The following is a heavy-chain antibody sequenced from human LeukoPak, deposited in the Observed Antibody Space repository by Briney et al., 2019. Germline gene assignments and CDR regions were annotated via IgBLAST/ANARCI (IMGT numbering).Heavy chain of an antibody. Sequence: SETLSLTCTVSGGSISSYYWSWIRQPPGKGLEWIGYIYYSGSTNYNPSLKSRVTISVDTSKNQFSLKLSSVTAADTAVYYCARQTGYSSGGFDYWGQGTLVTVSS. V-gene: IGHV4-59*08. CDR3: ARQTGYSSGGFDY. J-gene: IGHJ4*02. D-gene: IGHD6-19*01. CDR1: GGSISSYY. CDR2: IYYSGST.